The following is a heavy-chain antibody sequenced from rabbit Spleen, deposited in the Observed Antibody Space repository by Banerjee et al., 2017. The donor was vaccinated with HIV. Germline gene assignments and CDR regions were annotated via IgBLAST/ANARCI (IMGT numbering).Heavy chain of an antibody. CDR2: VYAGSSGSI. CDR1: GVSFSDKDV. D-gene: IGHD8-1*01. CDR3: ARDSGSSFSTYGMDL. Sequence: QEQLVESGGGLVQPEGSLTLTCKASGVSFSDKDVMCWVRQAPGKGLEWIACVYAGSSGSIYYASWAKGRITISKTSSTVTLQMTSLTAADTATYFCARDSGSSFSTYGMDLWGQGTLVTVS. V-gene: IGHV1S45*01. J-gene: IGHJ6*01.